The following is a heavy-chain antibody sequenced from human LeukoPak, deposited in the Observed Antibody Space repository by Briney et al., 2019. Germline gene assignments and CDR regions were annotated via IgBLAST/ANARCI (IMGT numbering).Heavy chain of an antibody. CDR2: IIPIFGTA. CDR3: ARLSTSWVTNDY. J-gene: IGHJ4*02. D-gene: IGHD3-16*02. V-gene: IGHV1-69*01. Sequence: ASVKVSCKASGGTFSSYAISWVRQAPGQGLEWMGGIIPIFGTANYAQKFQGRVTITADESTSTAYMELSSLRSEDTAVYYCARLSTSWVTNDYWGQGTLVTVSS. CDR1: GGTFSSYA.